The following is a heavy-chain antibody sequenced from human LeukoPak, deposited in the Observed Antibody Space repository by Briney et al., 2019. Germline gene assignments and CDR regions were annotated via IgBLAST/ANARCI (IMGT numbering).Heavy chain of an antibody. CDR3: AELGITMIGGV. D-gene: IGHD3-10*02. CDR1: GFTFSNGW. Sequence: GGSLRLSCAVSGFTFSNGWMNWVRQAPGKGLEWVSYISSSGSTIHYADSVKGRFTISRDNAKNSLYLQMNSLRAEDTAVYYCAELGITMIGGVWGKGTTVTISS. J-gene: IGHJ6*04. CDR2: ISSSGSTI. V-gene: IGHV3-48*04.